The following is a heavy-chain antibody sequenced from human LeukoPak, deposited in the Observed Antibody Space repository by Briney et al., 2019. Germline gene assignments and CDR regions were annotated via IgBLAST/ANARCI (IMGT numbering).Heavy chain of an antibody. V-gene: IGHV5-51*01. CDR2: IYPGDFDT. D-gene: IGHD4-17*01. CDR3: ARHSQHPDYGDYADY. Sequence: GESLKISCKGSGYSFTSYWIGWVLQMPGKGLEWMGIIYPGDFDTRYSPSFQGQVTISADKSISTAYLQWSSLKASDTAMYYCARHSQHPDYGDYADYWGQGTLVTVSS. CDR1: GYSFTSYW. J-gene: IGHJ4*02.